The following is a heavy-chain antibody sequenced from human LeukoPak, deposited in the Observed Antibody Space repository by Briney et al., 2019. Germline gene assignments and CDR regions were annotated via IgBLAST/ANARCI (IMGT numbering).Heavy chain of an antibody. CDR3: ARTTYGGKGRGSAFDI. V-gene: IGHV1-69*05. D-gene: IGHD4-23*01. Sequence: SVKVSCKASGGTFSSYAISWVRQAPGQGLEWMGGIIPIFGTANYAQKFQGRVTITTDESTSTAYMELSSLRSEDTAVYYCARTTYGGKGRGSAFDIWGQGTMVTVSS. CDR1: GGTFSSYA. CDR2: IIPIFGTA. J-gene: IGHJ3*02.